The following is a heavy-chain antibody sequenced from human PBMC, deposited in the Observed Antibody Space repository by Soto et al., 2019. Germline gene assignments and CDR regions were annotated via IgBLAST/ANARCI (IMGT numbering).Heavy chain of an antibody. V-gene: IGHV1-18*01. CDR1: GYTFTSYG. Sequence: QVPLVQSGAEVKKPGASVKVSCKASGYTFTSYGISWVRQAPGQGLEWMGWISAYNGNTNYAQKLQGRVTMTTDTSTRPADMELRSLRSDDTAVYYCARWNWNDFKGDYWGQGTLVTVSS. CDR2: ISAYNGNT. J-gene: IGHJ4*02. D-gene: IGHD1-1*01. CDR3: ARWNWNDFKGDY.